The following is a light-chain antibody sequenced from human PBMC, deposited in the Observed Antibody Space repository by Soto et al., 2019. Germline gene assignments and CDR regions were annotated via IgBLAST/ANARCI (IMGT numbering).Light chain of an antibody. CDR1: QSISSY. Sequence: QITQNPSSLSASVGDRVTITCQASQSISSYLNWYQQKPGKAPKLLIYAASSLQSGVPSRFSGSGSGTDFTLTISSLQPEDFATYYCQQSYSTPPWTFGQGTKVDI. CDR3: QQSYSTPPWT. CDR2: AAS. J-gene: IGKJ1*01. V-gene: IGKV1-39*01.